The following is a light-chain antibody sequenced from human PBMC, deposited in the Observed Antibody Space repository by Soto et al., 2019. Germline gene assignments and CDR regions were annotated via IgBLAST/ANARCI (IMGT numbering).Light chain of an antibody. CDR1: SSDVGGYNY. V-gene: IGLV2-14*01. J-gene: IGLJ2*01. Sequence: QSALTQPASVSGSPGQSITISCTGTSSDVGGYNYVYWYQQHPGKAPKLMIYEVSNRPSGVSNRFSDSKSGNTASLTISGLQAEDEADYYCSSYTSSSTLVVFGGGTKLTVL. CDR2: EVS. CDR3: SSYTSSSTLVV.